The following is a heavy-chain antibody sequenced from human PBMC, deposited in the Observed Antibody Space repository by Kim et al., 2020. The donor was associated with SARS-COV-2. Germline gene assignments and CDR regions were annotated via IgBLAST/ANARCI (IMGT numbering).Heavy chain of an antibody. Sequence: GGSLRPSCAASGFTFSDYYMSWIRQAPGKGLEWVSYISSSGSTIYYADSVKGRFTISRDNAKNSLYLQMNSLRAEDTAVYYCARDMKVIAAAAAYYYYGMDVWGQGTTVTVSS. D-gene: IGHD6-13*01. J-gene: IGHJ6*02. CDR3: ARDMKVIAAAAAYYYYGMDV. CDR1: GFTFSDYY. V-gene: IGHV3-11*04. CDR2: ISSSGSTI.